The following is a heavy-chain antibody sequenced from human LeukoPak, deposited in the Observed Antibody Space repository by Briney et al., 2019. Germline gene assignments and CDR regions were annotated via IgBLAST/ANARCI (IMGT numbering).Heavy chain of an antibody. Sequence: ASVEVSCKASGYTFTSYGISWVRQAPGQGLEWMGWISAYNGNTNYAQKLQGRVTMTTDTSTSTAYMELGSLRSDDTAVYYCARMVTDYYYYGMDVWGQGTTVTVSS. CDR3: ARMVTDYYYYGMDV. V-gene: IGHV1-18*01. J-gene: IGHJ6*02. CDR1: GYTFTSYG. CDR2: ISAYNGNT. D-gene: IGHD5-18*01.